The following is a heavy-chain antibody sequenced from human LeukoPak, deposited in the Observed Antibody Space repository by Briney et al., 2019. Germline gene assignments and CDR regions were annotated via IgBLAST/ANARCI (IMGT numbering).Heavy chain of an antibody. Sequence: GRSLRLSCAASGFTFDDYAMHWVRQAPGKGLEWVSLISGDGGSTYYADSVKGRFTISRDNSKNSLYLQMNSLRTEDTALYYCAKDMGHSYGPFWNFDYWGQGTLVTVSS. CDR3: AKDMGHSYGPFWNFDY. CDR2: ISGDGGST. V-gene: IGHV3-43*02. D-gene: IGHD5-18*01. CDR1: GFTFDDYA. J-gene: IGHJ4*02.